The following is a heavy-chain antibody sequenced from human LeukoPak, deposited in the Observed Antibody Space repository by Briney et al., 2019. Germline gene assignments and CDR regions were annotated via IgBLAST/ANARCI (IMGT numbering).Heavy chain of an antibody. D-gene: IGHD5-12*01. CDR2: IYYGGNT. Sequence: KPSETLSLTCTVSGGSITSDDYYWSWIRQPPGKGLEWIGYIYYGGNTYYNPSLKSRVTISLDTSKNQFSLKLSSVTAADTAVYYCGAAGYEDIQGEIRFDPWGQGTLVTVSS. J-gene: IGHJ5*02. CDR3: GAAGYEDIQGEIRFDP. V-gene: IGHV4-30-4*01. CDR1: GGSITSDDYY.